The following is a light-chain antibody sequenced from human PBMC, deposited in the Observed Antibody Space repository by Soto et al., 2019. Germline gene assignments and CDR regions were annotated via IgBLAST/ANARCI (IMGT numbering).Light chain of an antibody. CDR1: ESVNYN. V-gene: IGKV3-15*01. J-gene: IGKJ1*01. CDR3: KQYNNWRT. Sequence: EIVMTQSPATLSVSPGERATLSCRARESVNYNLAWYQQKPGQPPRLLIHDASTRAAGIPDRFSGSGSGTEFTLTISSLQSEDSAVYYCKQYNNWRTFGQGTKVEIK. CDR2: DAS.